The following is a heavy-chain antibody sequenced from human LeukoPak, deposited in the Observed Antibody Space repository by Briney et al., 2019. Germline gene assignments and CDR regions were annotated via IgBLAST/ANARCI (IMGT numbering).Heavy chain of an antibody. CDR3: ARAYSSAWYAV. J-gene: IGHJ3*01. Sequence: SETLSLTCTVSGGSISSSGYYWTWICQPPGKGLEWIGSIYSSGTTYYNPSLKSRVTISINTSKNQFSLSLTSVTAADTAMYYCARAYSSAWYAVWGQGTRVIVSS. CDR1: GGSISSSGYY. D-gene: IGHD6-13*01. CDR2: IYSSGTT. V-gene: IGHV4-39*07.